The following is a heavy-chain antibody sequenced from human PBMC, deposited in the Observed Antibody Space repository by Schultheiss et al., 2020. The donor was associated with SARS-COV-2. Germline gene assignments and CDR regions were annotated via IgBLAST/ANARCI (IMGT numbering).Heavy chain of an antibody. CDR1: GGSISSYY. Sequence: SQTLSLTCAVSGGSISSYYWSWIRQPPGKGLEWIGSIYHSGSTYYNPSLKSRVTISLDTSNNHFSLKLSSVTAADTAVYYCARVGRLSAFDYWGQGTLVTVSS. CDR3: ARVGRLSAFDY. J-gene: IGHJ4*02. D-gene: IGHD1-26*01. CDR2: IYHSGST. V-gene: IGHV4-38-2*01.